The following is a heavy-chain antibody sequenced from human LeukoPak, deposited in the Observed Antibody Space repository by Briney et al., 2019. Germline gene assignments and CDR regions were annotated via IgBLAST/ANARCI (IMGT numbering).Heavy chain of an antibody. CDR3: ARDILFVYYDSSGFDY. V-gene: IGHV1-18*01. CDR2: ISAYNGNT. J-gene: IGHJ4*02. CDR1: GYTFTSYG. D-gene: IGHD3-22*01. Sequence: ASVKVSCKASGYTFTSYGISWVRQAPGQGLEWMGWISAYNGNTNYAQKLQGRVTMTTDTSTSTAYMELRSLRSDDTAVYYCARDILFVYYDSSGFDYWGQGTLVTVSS.